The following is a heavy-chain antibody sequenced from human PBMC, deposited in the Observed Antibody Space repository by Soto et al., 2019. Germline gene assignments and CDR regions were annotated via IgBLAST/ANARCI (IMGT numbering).Heavy chain of an antibody. CDR3: ARPPGYFTISSLDP. J-gene: IGHJ5*02. Sequence: SETQSLTYAVSGYYISSVNWWSWVRQSPGQGLEWIGDIYHTGITNYNPSLQSRVTISVDKFKNEFSLNLTSVTAADTAVYYCARPPGYFTISSLDPWGQGKVVTVS. D-gene: IGHD2-8*01. CDR1: GYYISSVNW. CDR2: IYHTGIT. V-gene: IGHV4-4*02.